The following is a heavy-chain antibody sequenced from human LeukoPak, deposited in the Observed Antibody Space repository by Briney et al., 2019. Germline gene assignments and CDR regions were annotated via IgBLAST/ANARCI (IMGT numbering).Heavy chain of an antibody. Sequence: SETLSLTCAVYGGSFSGYYWSWIRQPPGKGLEWIGEINHSGSTNYNPSLKSRVTISVDTSKNQLSLKLSSVTAADTAVYYCARGGCSGGSCYSGVDNYWGQGTLVTVSS. CDR2: INHSGST. J-gene: IGHJ4*02. CDR3: ARGGCSGGSCYSGVDNY. CDR1: GGSFSGYY. V-gene: IGHV4-34*01. D-gene: IGHD2-15*01.